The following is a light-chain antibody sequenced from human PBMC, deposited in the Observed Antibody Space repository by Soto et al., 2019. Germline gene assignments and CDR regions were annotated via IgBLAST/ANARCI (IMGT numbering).Light chain of an antibody. CDR2: AAS. Sequence: EIVMTQSPATPSVSPREGATLSCKASQNVYNNLAWYQQRPGQPPRLLLYAASTRATGISARFSGSGYGTEFTLTISSLQSEDCAVYFCQQCRNWPLTFGGGTKVDIK. CDR1: QNVYNN. V-gene: IGKV3-15*01. J-gene: IGKJ4*01. CDR3: QQCRNWPLT.